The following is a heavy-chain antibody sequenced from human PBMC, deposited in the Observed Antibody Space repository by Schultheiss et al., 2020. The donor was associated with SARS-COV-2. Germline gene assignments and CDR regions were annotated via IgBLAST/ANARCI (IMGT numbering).Heavy chain of an antibody. V-gene: IGHV5-51*01. CDR3: ARPPAYSSGWYKY. CDR2: IYPGDSDT. D-gene: IGHD6-19*01. CDR1: GYSFTSYW. Sequence: GESLKISCKGSGYSFTSYWIAWVRQMPGKGLEWMGLIYPGDSDTRYSPSFQGQVTISADKSISTAYLQWSSLKASDTAVYYCARPPAYSSGWYKYWGQGTLVTVSS. J-gene: IGHJ4*02.